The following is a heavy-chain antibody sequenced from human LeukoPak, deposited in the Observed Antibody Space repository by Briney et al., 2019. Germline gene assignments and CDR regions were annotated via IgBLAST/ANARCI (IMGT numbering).Heavy chain of an antibody. CDR1: GGSISSGDYY. CDR2: IYYSGST. J-gene: IGHJ6*02. D-gene: IGHD2-2*01. Sequence: SGTLSLTCTVSGGSISSGDYYWSWIRQPPGKGLEWVGYIYYSGSTNYNPSLKSRVTISVDTSKNQFSLKLSSVTAADTAVYYCAREPLVVPAAISYYGMDVWGQGTTVTVSS. V-gene: IGHV4-30-4*01. CDR3: AREPLVVPAAISYYGMDV.